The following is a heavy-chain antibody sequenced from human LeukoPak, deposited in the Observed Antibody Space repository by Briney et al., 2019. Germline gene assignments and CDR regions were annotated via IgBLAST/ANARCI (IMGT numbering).Heavy chain of an antibody. D-gene: IGHD6-13*01. V-gene: IGHV3-21*01. J-gene: IGHJ1*01. Sequence: GGSLRLSCAASGFTFSSDSMNWVRQAPGKGLEWVSSISSSSSHIYYADSVKGRFTISRDNPKNSLYLQMNSLRAEDTAVYYCTSNPPGIARDGAEYFQHWGQGALVTVSS. CDR1: GFTFSSDS. CDR3: TSNPPGIARDGAEYFQH. CDR2: ISSSSSHI.